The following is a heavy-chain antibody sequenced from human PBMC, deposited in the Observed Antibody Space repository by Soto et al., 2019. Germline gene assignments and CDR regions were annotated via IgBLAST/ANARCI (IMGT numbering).Heavy chain of an antibody. Sequence: TQTLSLTCTVSGGPISTYYWSWFRQPAGKGLEWIWRIYTSGSTDYNSAFKSRVPMSVDTPNNQFSLQLRSVTAADTATYYCARVHKEELVTVPAAHHDHGGHGTLVPVSS. CDR1: GGPISTYY. D-gene: IGHD2-2*01. V-gene: IGHV4-4*07. CDR3: ARVHKEELVTVPAAHHDH. J-gene: IGHJ4*01. CDR2: IYTSGST.